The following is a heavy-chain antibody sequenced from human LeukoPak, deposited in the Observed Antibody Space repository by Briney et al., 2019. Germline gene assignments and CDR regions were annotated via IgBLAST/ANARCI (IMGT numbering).Heavy chain of an antibody. CDR2: INPSGGST. D-gene: IGHD4-17*01. J-gene: IGHJ4*02. V-gene: IGHV1-46*01. CDR3: ARDIGPPYGDYNQFDY. Sequence: ASVKVSCKASGYTFTSYYMHWVRQAPGQGLEWMGTINPSGGSTSYAQKFQGRVTMTRDTSTSTVYMELSSLRSEDTAVYYCARDIGPPYGDYNQFDYWGQGTLVTVSS. CDR1: GYTFTSYY.